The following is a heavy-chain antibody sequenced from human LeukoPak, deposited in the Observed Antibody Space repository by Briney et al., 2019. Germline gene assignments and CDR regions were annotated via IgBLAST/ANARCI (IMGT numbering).Heavy chain of an antibody. Sequence: ASVKVSCKASGYTFTSYGISWVRQAPGQGLEWMGWISAYNGNTNYAQKLQGRVTMTTDTSTSTAYMELRSLRSDDTAVYYCAKDQRRLGESLIDYWGQGTLVTVSS. CDR2: ISAYNGNT. D-gene: IGHD3-10*01. V-gene: IGHV1-18*01. J-gene: IGHJ4*02. CDR3: AKDQRRLGESLIDY. CDR1: GYTFTSYG.